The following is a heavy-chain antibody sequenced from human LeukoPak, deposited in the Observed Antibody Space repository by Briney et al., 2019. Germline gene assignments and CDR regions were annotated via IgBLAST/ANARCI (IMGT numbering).Heavy chain of an antibody. CDR3: ARELSMRDSTWPGPYNWFDP. CDR1: GGSFSGYY. Sequence: PSETLSLTCAVYGGSFSGYYRSWIRQPPGKGLEWIGEINHSGSTNYNPSLKSRVTISVDTSKNQFSLKVGSVTAADTAVYYCARELSMRDSTWPGPYNWFDPWGQGTLVTVSS. J-gene: IGHJ5*02. V-gene: IGHV4-34*01. D-gene: IGHD2/OR15-2a*01. CDR2: INHSGST.